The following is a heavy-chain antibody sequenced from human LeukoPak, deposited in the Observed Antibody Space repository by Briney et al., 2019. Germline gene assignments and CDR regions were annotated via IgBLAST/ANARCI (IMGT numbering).Heavy chain of an antibody. Sequence: PGESLKISCKGSGYSFTNYWISWVRQMPGKGLEGMGTIDPSDSYTDYSPSFQGHVTISTDKSISTAYLQWSTLKASDTAMYYCARQFSGRLGYFGYWGQGTLVTVSS. V-gene: IGHV5-10-1*01. J-gene: IGHJ4*02. CDR3: ARQFSGRLGYFGY. D-gene: IGHD3-10*01. CDR1: GYSFTNYW. CDR2: IDPSDSYT.